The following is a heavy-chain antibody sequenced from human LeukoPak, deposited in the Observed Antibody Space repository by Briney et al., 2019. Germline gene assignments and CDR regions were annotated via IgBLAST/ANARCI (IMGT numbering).Heavy chain of an antibody. CDR3: ARESVSAVAGNFDY. J-gene: IGHJ4*02. CDR1: GFTFSSYV. D-gene: IGHD6-19*01. CDR2: ICSGDGTR. V-gene: IGHV3-48*03. Sequence: GGSLRLSCAASGFTFSSYVLNWVRPAPGKGLEWVSYICSGDGTRPYADSVKGRFTISRDNAKKSLYLEMRSLRAADTAVYYCARESVSAVAGNFDYWGQGTLVTVSS.